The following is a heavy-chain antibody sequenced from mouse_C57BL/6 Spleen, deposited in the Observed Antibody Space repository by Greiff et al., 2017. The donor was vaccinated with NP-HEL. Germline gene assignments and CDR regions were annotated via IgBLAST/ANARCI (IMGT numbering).Heavy chain of an antibody. Sequence: EVKLVESGGDLVKPGGSLKLSCAASGFTFSSYGMSWVRQTPDKRLEWVATISSGGSYTYYPDSVKGRFTISRDNAKNTLYLQMSSLKSEDTAMYYWARVSSEGYWYFDVWGTGTTVTVSS. CDR1: GFTFSSYG. CDR2: ISSGGSYT. V-gene: IGHV5-6*01. J-gene: IGHJ1*03. D-gene: IGHD1-1*01. CDR3: ARVSSEGYWYFDV.